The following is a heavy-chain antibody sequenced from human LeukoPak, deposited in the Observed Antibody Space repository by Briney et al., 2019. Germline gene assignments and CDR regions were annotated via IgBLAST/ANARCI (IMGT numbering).Heavy chain of an antibody. V-gene: IGHV4-59*08. CDR2: IYYSGST. D-gene: IGHD6-19*01. Sequence: PSETLSLTCTVSGGSISSYYWSWIRQPPGKGLEWIGYIYYSGSTNYNPSLKSRVTISVDTSKNQLSLKLSSVTAADTAVYYCARRLRLDWFDPWGQGTLVTVSS. CDR1: GGSISSYY. CDR3: ARRLRLDWFDP. J-gene: IGHJ5*02.